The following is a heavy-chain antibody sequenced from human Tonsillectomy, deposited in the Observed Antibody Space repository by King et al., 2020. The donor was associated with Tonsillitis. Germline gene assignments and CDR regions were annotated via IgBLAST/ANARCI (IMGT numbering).Heavy chain of an antibody. CDR3: ARNDFWSGPNSYYGMDV. V-gene: IGHV3-48*01. Sequence: VQLVESGGGLVQPGGSLRLSCAASGFTFRSYSMNWVRQAPGKGLEWVSYSSSCSITIYYADSVKGRFTISRDNAKNSLYPQMNSLRAEDTAVYYCARNDFWSGPNSYYGMDVWGQGTTVTGPS. CDR1: GFTFRSYS. D-gene: IGHD3-3*01. J-gene: IGHJ6*02. CDR2: SSSCSITI.